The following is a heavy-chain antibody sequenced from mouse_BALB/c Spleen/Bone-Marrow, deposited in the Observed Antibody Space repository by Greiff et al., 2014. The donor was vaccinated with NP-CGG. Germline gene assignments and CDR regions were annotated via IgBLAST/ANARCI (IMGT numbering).Heavy chain of an antibody. Sequence: EVQLVESGGGLVQPGGSLKLSCTASGFDFSRYWMRWVRQAPGKGLQWIGEINPESSTINYTPSLKDKFIISRDNAKNTLYLQMSKVRSEDTALYYCTRLTYYGLTDYWGQGTTLTVSS. J-gene: IGHJ2*01. D-gene: IGHD1-2*01. CDR3: TRLTYYGLTDY. CDR1: GFDFSRYW. V-gene: IGHV4-1*02. CDR2: INPESSTI.